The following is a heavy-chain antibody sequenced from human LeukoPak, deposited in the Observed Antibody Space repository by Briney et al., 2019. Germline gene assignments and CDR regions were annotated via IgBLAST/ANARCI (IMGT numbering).Heavy chain of an antibody. CDR1: GYTFTSYY. D-gene: IGHD3-22*01. Sequence: ASVKVSCKASGYTFTSYYMHWVRQAPGQGLEWMGWINPNSGGTNYAQKFQGRVTMTRDTSISTAYMELSRLRFDDTAVYYCARESDYYDSSGYYFSWFDPWGQGTLVTVSS. CDR2: INPNSGGT. CDR3: ARESDYYDSSGYYFSWFDP. V-gene: IGHV1-2*02. J-gene: IGHJ5*02.